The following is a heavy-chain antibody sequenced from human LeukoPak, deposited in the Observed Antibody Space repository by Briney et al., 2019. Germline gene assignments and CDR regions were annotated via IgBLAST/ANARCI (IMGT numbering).Heavy chain of an antibody. CDR3: ASSPDCSGGSCYNTYYFDY. V-gene: IGHV3-7*01. CDR2: IKQDGSEK. Sequence: PGGSLRLSGAASGFTFSSYWMSWVRQAPGKGLEWVANIKQDGSEKYYVDSVKGRFTISKDNAKNSLYLQMNSLRAEDTAVYYCASSPDCSGGSCYNTYYFDYWGQGTLVTVSS. J-gene: IGHJ4*02. CDR1: GFTFSSYW. D-gene: IGHD2-15*01.